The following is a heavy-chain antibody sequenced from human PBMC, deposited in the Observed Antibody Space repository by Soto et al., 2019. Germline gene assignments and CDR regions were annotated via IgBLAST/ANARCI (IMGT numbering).Heavy chain of an antibody. Sequence: ASVKVSCKASGYTFTNYVISWVRQAPGQGLERMGLISASNGNTNYAQRLQGRVTMTTDSSTDTAYMELRSLRSDDTAVYYCAREALGHSYGSFDYWGQGTLVNVSS. CDR1: GYTFTNYV. J-gene: IGHJ4*02. CDR3: AREALGHSYGSFDY. V-gene: IGHV1-18*04. CDR2: ISASNGNT. D-gene: IGHD5-18*01.